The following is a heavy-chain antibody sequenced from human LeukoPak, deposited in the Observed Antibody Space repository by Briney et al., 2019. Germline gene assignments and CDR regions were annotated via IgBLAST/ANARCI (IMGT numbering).Heavy chain of an antibody. J-gene: IGHJ5*01. CDR1: GFTFKDYG. Sequence: GGSLRLSCTASGFTFKDYGMHWVRQGPGKGLQWVSLISGDGGSTFYAGSVRGRFTISRDNSKNSLYLQMSGLRTEDTAVYYCAKDSATIAGSYSYNWFDFWGQGNLVTVSS. V-gene: IGHV3-43*02. CDR3: AKDSATIAGSYSYNWFDF. D-gene: IGHD3-10*01. CDR2: ISGDGGST.